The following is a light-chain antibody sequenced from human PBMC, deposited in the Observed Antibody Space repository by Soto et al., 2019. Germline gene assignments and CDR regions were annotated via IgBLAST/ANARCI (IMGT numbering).Light chain of an antibody. CDR1: QSVSSSY. J-gene: IGKJ1*01. CDR2: DAS. Sequence: EIVLTQSPATLSLSPGERATLSCRASQSVSSSYFAWYQQKPGQAPRLLIYDASSRATGIPDRFSGSGSGTDFTLTISRLEPEDFAVYFCQQYGSSPRTFGQGTKVEIK. CDR3: QQYGSSPRT. V-gene: IGKV3-20*01.